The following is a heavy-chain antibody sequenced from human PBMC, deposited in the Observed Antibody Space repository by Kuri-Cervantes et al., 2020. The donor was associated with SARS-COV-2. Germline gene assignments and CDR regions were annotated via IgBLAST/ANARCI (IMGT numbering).Heavy chain of an antibody. CDR2: INPNSGGT. D-gene: IGHD3-3*01. CDR1: GYTFPGYY. J-gene: IGHJ3*02. Sequence: ASVHVSCKASGYTFPGYYMHWVRQAPGQGLEWMGWINPNSGGTNYAQKFQGWVTMTRDTSISTVYMELSRLRSDDSAVYYCARSTPFRVRVVISQGGAFDIWGQGTMVTVSS. CDR3: ARSTPFRVRVVISQGGAFDI. V-gene: IGHV1-2*04.